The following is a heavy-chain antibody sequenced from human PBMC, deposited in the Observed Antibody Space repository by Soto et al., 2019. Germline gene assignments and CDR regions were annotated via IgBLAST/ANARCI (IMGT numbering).Heavy chain of an antibody. D-gene: IGHD2-15*01. CDR2: INSDGSST. Sequence: GGSLRLSCAASGFTFSSYWMHWVRQAPGKGLVWVSRINSDGSSTSYADSVKGRFTISRDNAKNTLYLQMNSLRAEDTAVYYCAREVVVVVAASHSNYHYVMDFWGQGSTVIVSS. CDR1: GFTFSSYW. V-gene: IGHV3-74*01. CDR3: AREVVVVVAASHSNYHYVMDF. J-gene: IGHJ6*02.